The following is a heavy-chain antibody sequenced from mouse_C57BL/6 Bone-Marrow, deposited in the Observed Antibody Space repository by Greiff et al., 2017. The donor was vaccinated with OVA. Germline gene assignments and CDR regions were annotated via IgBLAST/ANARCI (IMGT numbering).Heavy chain of an antibody. J-gene: IGHJ4*01. V-gene: IGHV1-63*01. CDR2: IYPGGGYP. D-gene: IGHD1-1*01. Sequence: VKLVESGAELVRPGTSVKMSCQASGYTFTNYWIGWAKQRPGHGLEWIGDIYPGGGYPNYNEKFKGKATLTADKSSSTAYMQFSSLTSEDSAIYDCARTITTVVAPYYAMDYWGQGTSVTVSS. CDR1: GYTFTNYW. CDR3: ARTITTVVAPYYAMDY.